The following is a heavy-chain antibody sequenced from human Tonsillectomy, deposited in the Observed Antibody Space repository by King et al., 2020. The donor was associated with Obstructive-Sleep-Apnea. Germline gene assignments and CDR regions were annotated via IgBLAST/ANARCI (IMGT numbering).Heavy chain of an antibody. D-gene: IGHD6-19*01. CDR2: ISAYNGNT. CDR1: GYTFTSYG. J-gene: IGHJ4*02. CDR3: ATTQYSSGWSLYYYFDY. V-gene: IGHV1-18*01. Sequence: QLVQSGAEVKKPGASVKVSCKASGYTFTSYGISWVRQAPGQGLEWMGWISAYNGNTNYAQKLQGRVTLTTDTSTSTAYMELRRLRSADTAVYYCATTQYSSGWSLYYYFDYWGQGTLVTVSS.